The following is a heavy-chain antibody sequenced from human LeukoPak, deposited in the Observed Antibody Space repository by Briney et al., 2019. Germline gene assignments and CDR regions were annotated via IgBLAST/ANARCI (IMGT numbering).Heavy chain of an antibody. Sequence: SETLSLTCTVSGDSINSGPYYWSWIRQPAGKGLEWIGRIYSGGRTNYNPSLKSRVTISVDTSKNQFSLKLSSVTAADTAVYYCARDSYYYDSSGYYYAFDIWGQGTMVTVSS. J-gene: IGHJ3*02. V-gene: IGHV4-61*02. CDR2: IYSGGRT. CDR3: ARDSYYYDSSGYYYAFDI. D-gene: IGHD3-22*01. CDR1: GDSINSGPYY.